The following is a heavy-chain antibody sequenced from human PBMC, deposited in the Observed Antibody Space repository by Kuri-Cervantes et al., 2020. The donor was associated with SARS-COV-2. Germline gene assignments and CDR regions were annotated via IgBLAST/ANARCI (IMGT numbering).Heavy chain of an antibody. V-gene: IGHV4-38-2*02. CDR3: ARDGSAVGDCSGGSCYGENWFDP. CDR2: IYHSGST. J-gene: IGHJ5*02. Sequence: SQTLSLTCAVSGYSISSGYYWGWIRKPPGKGLECIGSIYHSGSTYYNPYLTSRITISVDTSKNQFSLKLSSVTAAATAVYYCARDGSAVGDCSGGSCYGENWFDPWGQGTLVTVSS. CDR1: GYSISSGYY. D-gene: IGHD2-15*01.